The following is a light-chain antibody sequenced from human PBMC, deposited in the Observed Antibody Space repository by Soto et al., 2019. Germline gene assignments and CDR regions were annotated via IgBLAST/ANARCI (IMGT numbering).Light chain of an antibody. V-gene: IGKV3-15*01. CDR2: GAS. CDR3: QQYNNWPGYT. CDR1: QSVSSN. J-gene: IGKJ2*01. Sequence: EIVMTQSPATLSVSPGERATLSCRASQSVSSNLAWYQQKPGQAPRLLIYGASTRTTGITARFSGSGSGTEVSLTISSLQSEDFAVYYCQQYNNWPGYTFGQGTKLEIK.